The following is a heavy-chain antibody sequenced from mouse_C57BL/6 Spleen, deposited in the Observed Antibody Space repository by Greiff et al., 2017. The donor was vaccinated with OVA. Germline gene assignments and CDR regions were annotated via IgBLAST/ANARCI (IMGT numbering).Heavy chain of an antibody. CDR1: GYTFTSYW. D-gene: IGHD2-10*01. J-gene: IGHJ1*03. Sequence: QVQLQQPGAELVKPGASVKLSCKASGYTFTSYWMQWVKQRPGQGLEWIGEIDPSDSYTNYNQKFKGKATLTVDTSSSTAYMQLSSLTSEDSAVYYCARRLLGYVDVWGTGTTVTVSS. CDR3: ARRLLGYVDV. CDR2: IDPSDSYT. V-gene: IGHV1-50*01.